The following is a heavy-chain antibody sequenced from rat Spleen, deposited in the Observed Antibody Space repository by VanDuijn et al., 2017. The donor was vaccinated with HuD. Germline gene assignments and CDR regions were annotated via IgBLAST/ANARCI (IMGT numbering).Heavy chain of an antibody. CDR1: GFSLSNYG. CDR2: IWGNGNT. D-gene: IGHD3-3*01. Sequence: VQLKESGPGLVQPSQTLSLTCTVSGFSLSNYGVIWVRQPPGKGLEWMGVIWGNGNTNYKSALKSRLSISRDSSKSQVFLKMNSLQTEDSAMYFCARGSAFFDHWGQGVMVTVSS. V-gene: IGHV2-13*01. CDR3: ARGSAFFDH. J-gene: IGHJ2*01.